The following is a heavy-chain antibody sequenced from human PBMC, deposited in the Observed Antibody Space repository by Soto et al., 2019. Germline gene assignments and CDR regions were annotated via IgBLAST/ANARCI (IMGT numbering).Heavy chain of an antibody. Sequence: GASVKVSCKASGGTFSSYAISWVRQAPGQGLEWMGGIIPIFGTANYAQKFQGRVTITADESTSTAYMELSSLRSEDTAVYYCARVTYYYDTGGMDVWGQGTTVTSP. D-gene: IGHD3-22*01. CDR1: GGTFSSYA. CDR2: IIPIFGTA. V-gene: IGHV1-69*13. CDR3: ARVTYYYDTGGMDV. J-gene: IGHJ6*02.